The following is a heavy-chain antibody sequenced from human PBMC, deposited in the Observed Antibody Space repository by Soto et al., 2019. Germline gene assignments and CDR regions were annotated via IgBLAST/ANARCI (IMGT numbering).Heavy chain of an antibody. CDR3: ARDSKPSGDSYPEFLFDY. Sequence: GRSLRLSCAASGFTFSSYGMHWVRQAPGKGLEWVAVIWYDGSNKYYADSVKGRFTISRDNSKNTLYLQMNSLRAEDTAVYYCARDSKPSGDSYPEFLFDYLGQGTLVTVSS. J-gene: IGHJ4*02. CDR2: IWYDGSNK. D-gene: IGHD2-21*01. CDR1: GFTFSSYG. V-gene: IGHV3-33*01.